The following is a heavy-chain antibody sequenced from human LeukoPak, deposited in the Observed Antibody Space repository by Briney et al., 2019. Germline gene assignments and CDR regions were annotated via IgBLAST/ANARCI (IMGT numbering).Heavy chain of an antibody. V-gene: IGHV1-69*04. J-gene: IGHJ4*02. Sequence: GASVKVSCKASGCTFSSYAISWVRQAPGQGLEWMGRIIPILGIANYAQKFQGRVTITADKSTSTAYMELSSLRSEDTAVYYCARLGARDFWTRNDYWGQGTLVTVSS. CDR3: ARLGARDFWTRNDY. D-gene: IGHD3-3*01. CDR2: IIPILGIA. CDR1: GCTFSSYA.